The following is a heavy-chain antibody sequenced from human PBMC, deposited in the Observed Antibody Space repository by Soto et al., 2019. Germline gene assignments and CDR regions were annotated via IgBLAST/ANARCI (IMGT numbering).Heavy chain of an antibody. CDR3: ARLWGDYGDYVGD. D-gene: IGHD4-17*01. V-gene: IGHV4-59*08. CDR2: IYYSGST. Sequence: SETLSLTCTVSGGSISSYYWSWIRQPPGKGLEWIGYIYYSGSTNYNPSLKSRVTISVDTSKNQFSLKLSSVTAADTAVYYCARLWGDYGDYVGDWGQGTLVTVSS. J-gene: IGHJ4*02. CDR1: GGSISSYY.